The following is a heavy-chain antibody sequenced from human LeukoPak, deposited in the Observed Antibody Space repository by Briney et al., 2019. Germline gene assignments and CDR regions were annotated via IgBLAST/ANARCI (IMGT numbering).Heavy chain of an antibody. CDR2: INPSGGST. D-gene: IGHD5-18*01. Sequence: ASVKVSCKPSGYTFTDYYMHWVRQAPGQGLEWMGIINPSGGSTSYAQKFQGRVTMTRDTSTSTVYMELSSLRSEDTAVYYCARPFGGYSYGDDAFDIWGQGTMVTVSS. J-gene: IGHJ3*02. CDR3: ARPFGGYSYGDDAFDI. CDR1: GYTFTDYY. V-gene: IGHV1-46*01.